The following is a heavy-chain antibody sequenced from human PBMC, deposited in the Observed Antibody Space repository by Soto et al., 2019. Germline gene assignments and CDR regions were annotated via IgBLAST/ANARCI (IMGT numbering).Heavy chain of an antibody. CDR3: ARRNRGSYRYRAFDY. J-gene: IGHJ4*02. CDR1: GGSFSGYY. CDR2: INHSGST. D-gene: IGHD3-16*02. V-gene: IGHV4-34*01. Sequence: SETLSLTXAVYGGSFSGYYWSWIRQPPGKGLEWIGEINHSGSTNYNPSLKSRVTISVDTSKNQFSLKLSSVTAADTAVYYCARRNRGSYRYRAFDYWGQGTLVTVSS.